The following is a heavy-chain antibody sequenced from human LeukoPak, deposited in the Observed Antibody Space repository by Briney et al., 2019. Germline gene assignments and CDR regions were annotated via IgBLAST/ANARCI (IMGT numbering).Heavy chain of an antibody. J-gene: IGHJ4*02. CDR3: ASGYTYGIFDY. Sequence: GGSLRLSCAASGFTFSNYEMHWVRQAPGKGLEWVANIKEDGSEKYYVDSVKGRFTISRDNAKNSLYLQMNSLRAEDTAVYYCASGYTYGIFDYWGQGTLVTVSS. CDR2: IKEDGSEK. D-gene: IGHD5-18*01. V-gene: IGHV3-7*01. CDR1: GFTFSNYE.